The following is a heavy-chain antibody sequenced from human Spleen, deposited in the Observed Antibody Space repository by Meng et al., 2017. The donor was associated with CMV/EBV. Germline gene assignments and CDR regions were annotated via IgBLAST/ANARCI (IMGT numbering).Heavy chain of an antibody. CDR3: ARDPHSSGWSAAFDY. CDR2: ISSSSSYI. V-gene: IGHV3-21*01. CDR1: GFTFSSYS. Sequence: SGFTFSSYSMNWVRQAPGKGLEWVSSISSSSSYIYYADSVKGRFTISRDNAKNSLYLQMNSLRAEDTAVYYCARDPHSSGWSAAFDYWGQGTLVTVSS. J-gene: IGHJ4*02. D-gene: IGHD6-19*01.